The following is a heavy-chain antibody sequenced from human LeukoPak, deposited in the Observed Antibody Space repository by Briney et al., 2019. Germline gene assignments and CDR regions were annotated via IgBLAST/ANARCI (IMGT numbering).Heavy chain of an antibody. CDR2: YNPRGGST. D-gene: IGHD3-10*01. Sequence: GASVKVSCKASGYMFSRYNIHWVRQAPGQGLEWMGTYNPRGGSTSYAPNLQGRVTMTSDTSTTTVYMEVSSLRTTDTGVYYCARDRAYYGSPNFDYWGQGTLVTVSS. J-gene: IGHJ4*02. V-gene: IGHV1-46*01. CDR1: GYMFSRYN. CDR3: ARDRAYYGSPNFDY.